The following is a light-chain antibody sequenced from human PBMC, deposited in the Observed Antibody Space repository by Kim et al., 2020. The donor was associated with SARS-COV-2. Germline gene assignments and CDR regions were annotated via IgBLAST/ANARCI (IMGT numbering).Light chain of an antibody. Sequence: GQSITISVTGASINFGSYNYVSWYRQHPGKAPKLLIYDVISRPSGVPDRFSGSKSGNTASLTISGLQAEDEADYYCCTYAGDYTWVFGGGTQLTVL. CDR1: SINFGSYNY. J-gene: IGLJ3*02. V-gene: IGLV2-11*03. CDR2: DVI. CDR3: CTYAGDYTWV.